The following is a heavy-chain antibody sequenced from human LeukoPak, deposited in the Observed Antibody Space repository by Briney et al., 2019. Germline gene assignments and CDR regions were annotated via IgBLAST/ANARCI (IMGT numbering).Heavy chain of an antibody. CDR1: GFTFSRHG. CDR3: AKDGLGGYSYLYFFDC. V-gene: IGHV3-30*18. J-gene: IGHJ4*02. D-gene: IGHD5-18*01. CDR2: ISYDGSNK. Sequence: GGSLRLSCAASGFTFSRHGMHWVRQAPGKGLEWVAVISYDGSNKYYADSVKGRFTISRDNSKNTLYLQMNSLRAEDTAVYYCAKDGLGGYSYLYFFDCWGQGTLVTVSS.